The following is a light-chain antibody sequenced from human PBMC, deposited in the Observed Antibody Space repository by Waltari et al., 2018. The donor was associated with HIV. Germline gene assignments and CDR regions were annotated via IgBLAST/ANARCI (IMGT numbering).Light chain of an antibody. Sequence: QSVLTQPPSVSGAPGQSVTISCTGSSSNIGAGYNVHWFQQLPGTAPKRHIYDNTNRPSGVPDRISGSRSGTSVALGITGLEAEDEADYYCQSFDSSLSAYVFGTGTKVTVL. CDR2: DNT. CDR3: QSFDSSLSAYV. CDR1: SSNIGAGYN. J-gene: IGLJ1*01. V-gene: IGLV1-40*01.